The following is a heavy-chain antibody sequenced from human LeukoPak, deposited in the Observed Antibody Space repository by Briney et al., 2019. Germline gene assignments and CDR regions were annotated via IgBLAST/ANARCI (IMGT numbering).Heavy chain of an antibody. D-gene: IGHD3-10*01. Sequence: SETLSLTCTVSGGSMSSYYWSWLRQPPGKGLEWVGFIYYGGSTNYSPSLESRVTISVETSKNQFSLKLNSVTAADTAMYYCARDRTYASGSRWFDPWGQGTLVTVSS. CDR1: GGSMSSYY. J-gene: IGHJ5*02. V-gene: IGHV4-59*01. CDR3: ARDRTYASGSRWFDP. CDR2: IYYGGST.